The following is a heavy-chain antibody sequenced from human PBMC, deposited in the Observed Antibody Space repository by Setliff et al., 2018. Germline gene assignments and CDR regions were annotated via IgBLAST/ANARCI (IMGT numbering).Heavy chain of an antibody. CDR2: INAGNGHT. CDR3: ARVRDCSGGICHRGFHHYMDV. J-gene: IGHJ6*03. Sequence: ASVKVSCKASGYTFTTYAIHWVRQAPGQRLEWMGWINAGNGHTKYSQEFQGRVTISSDTAASTAYMQLSSLRSEDTAVYYCARVRDCSGGICHRGFHHYMDVWGKGTTVTVSS. CDR1: GYTFTTYA. D-gene: IGHD2-15*01. V-gene: IGHV1-3*03.